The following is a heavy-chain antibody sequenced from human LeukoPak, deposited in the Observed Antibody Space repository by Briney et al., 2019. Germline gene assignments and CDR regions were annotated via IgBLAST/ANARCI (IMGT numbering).Heavy chain of an antibody. CDR1: GYTFTSYD. J-gene: IGHJ4*02. Sequence: VASVKVSCKASGYTFTSYDINWVRQATGQGLEWMGWMNPNSGNTGYAQKFQGRVTMTRDASIGTAYMELSRLRSDDTAVYYCARARITGTQWYYWGQGTLVTVSS. CDR2: MNPNSGNT. V-gene: IGHV1-8*01. CDR3: ARARITGTQWYY. D-gene: IGHD1/OR15-1a*01.